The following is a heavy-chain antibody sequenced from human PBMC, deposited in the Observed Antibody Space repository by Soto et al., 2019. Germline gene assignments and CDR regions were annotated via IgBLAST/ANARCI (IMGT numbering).Heavy chain of an antibody. CDR3: ARGNPETGFDP. CDR2: IIPIFGTA. CDR1: GGTFSSYA. Sequence: ASEKVSCKASGGTFSSYAISWVRQAPGQGLEWMGGIIPIFGTANYAQKFQGRVTITADESTSTAYMELSSLRSEDTAVYYCARGNPETGFDPWGQGTLVTVSS. D-gene: IGHD4-4*01. V-gene: IGHV1-69*13. J-gene: IGHJ5*02.